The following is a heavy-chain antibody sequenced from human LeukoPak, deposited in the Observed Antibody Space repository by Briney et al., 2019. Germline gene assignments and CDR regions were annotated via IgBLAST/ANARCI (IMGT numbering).Heavy chain of an antibody. CDR2: MNPNSGNT. Sequence: ASVKVSCKASGYTFTSYDINWVRQATGQGLEWMGWMNPNSGNTGYAQKFQGRVTITRNTSISTAYMELSSLRSEDTAVYYCARALYSSHFYYYYMDVWGKGTTVTVSS. CDR3: ARALYSSHFYYYYMDV. CDR1: GYTFTSYD. D-gene: IGHD6-13*01. V-gene: IGHV1-8*03. J-gene: IGHJ6*03.